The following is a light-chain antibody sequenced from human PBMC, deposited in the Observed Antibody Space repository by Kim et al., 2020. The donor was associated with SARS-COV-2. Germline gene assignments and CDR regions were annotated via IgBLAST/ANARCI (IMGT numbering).Light chain of an antibody. CDR2: KTS. V-gene: IGKV1-5*03. J-gene: IGKJ1*01. CDR3: QQYERDPVT. CDR1: QGFSNW. Sequence: DIQMTQSPSTLSASVGDRVTITCRASQGFSNWLAWYQQKPGKAPKLLIYKTSILESGVPSRFSGSGSGTEFTLTISSLQPDDFATYYCQQYERDPVTFGQGTKVDIK.